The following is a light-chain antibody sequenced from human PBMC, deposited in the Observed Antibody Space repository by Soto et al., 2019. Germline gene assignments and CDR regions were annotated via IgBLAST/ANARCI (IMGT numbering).Light chain of an antibody. CDR1: SSDVGGYNY. J-gene: IGLJ2*01. CDR2: EVT. CDR3: SSYAGSNIL. Sequence: QSALTQPPSASWSPGQSVTISCTGTSSDVGGYNYVSWYQQHPGKAPKLMIYEVTKRPSAVPDRFSGSKSGNTASLTVSGLQAEDEADYYCSSYAGSNILFGGGTKLTVL. V-gene: IGLV2-8*01.